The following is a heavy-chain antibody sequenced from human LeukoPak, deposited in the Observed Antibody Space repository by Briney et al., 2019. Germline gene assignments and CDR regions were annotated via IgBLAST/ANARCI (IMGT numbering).Heavy chain of an antibody. Sequence: SETLSLTCTVSGGSISSSSYYWGWIRQPPGKGLEWIGSIYYSGRTYYNPSLKSRVTISVDTSKNQFSLKLSSVTAADTAVYYCAREEGGPYYYDSSGYYYYWGQGTLVTVSS. V-gene: IGHV4-39*07. CDR2: IYYSGRT. CDR1: GGSISSSSYY. CDR3: AREEGGPYYYDSSGYYYY. D-gene: IGHD3-22*01. J-gene: IGHJ4*02.